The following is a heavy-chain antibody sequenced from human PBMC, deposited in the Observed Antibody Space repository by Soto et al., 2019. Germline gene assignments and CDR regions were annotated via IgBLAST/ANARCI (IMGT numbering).Heavy chain of an antibody. D-gene: IGHD6-13*01. V-gene: IGHV1-46*01. CDR2: INPSGGST. CDR1: GYTFTSYY. J-gene: IGHJ5*02. CDR3: AREHSSSHWASWFDP. Sequence: ASVKVSCKASGYTFTSYYMHWVRQAPGQGLEWMGIINPSGGSTSYAQKFQGRVTMTRDTSTSTVYMELSSLRSEDTAVYYCAREHSSSHWASWFDPWGQGTLVTVSS.